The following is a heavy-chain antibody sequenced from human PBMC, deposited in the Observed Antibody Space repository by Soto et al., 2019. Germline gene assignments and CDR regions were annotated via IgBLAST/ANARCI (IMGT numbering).Heavy chain of an antibody. CDR2: INWNGGST. D-gene: IGHD4-17*01. J-gene: IGHJ3*02. Sequence: GGSLRLSCAASGFTFDDYGMSWVRQAPGKGLEWVSGINWNGGSTGYADSVKGRFTISRDNAKNSLYLQMNSLRAEDTALYYCASGLDYGGNSRAFDIWGQGTMVTVSS. CDR3: ASGLDYGGNSRAFDI. CDR1: GFTFDDYG. V-gene: IGHV3-20*04.